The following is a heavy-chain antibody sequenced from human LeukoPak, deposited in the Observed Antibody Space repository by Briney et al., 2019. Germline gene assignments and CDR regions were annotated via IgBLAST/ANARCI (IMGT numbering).Heavy chain of an antibody. CDR1: GFTFTQYG. CDR2: ISYDSNQI. J-gene: IGHJ4*02. Sequence: TGGSLTPSCAPSGFTFTQYGSHWVRQAPGRGLEWVAAISYDSNQIHNVESVNGRSTLSRDNSKKTVYLQMNSVRAEDTAVYYWVRTYSAESGYDFLFHYWGQGALVTVS. CDR3: VRTYSAESGYDFLFHY. V-gene: IGHV3-33*01. D-gene: IGHD5-12*01.